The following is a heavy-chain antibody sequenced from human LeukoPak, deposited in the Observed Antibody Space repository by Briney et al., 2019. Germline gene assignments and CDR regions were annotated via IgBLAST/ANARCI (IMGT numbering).Heavy chain of an antibody. CDR2: IRSKANSYAT. J-gene: IGHJ4*02. CDR3: ATLLSIAAAGTPPNFDY. Sequence: PGGSLKLSCAASGFTFSGSAMHWVRQASGKGLEWVGRIRSKANSYATAYAASVKGRFTISRDDSKNTAYLQMNSLKTEDTAVYYCATLLSIAAAGTPPNFDYWGQGTLVTVSS. V-gene: IGHV3-73*01. D-gene: IGHD6-13*01. CDR1: GFTFSGSA.